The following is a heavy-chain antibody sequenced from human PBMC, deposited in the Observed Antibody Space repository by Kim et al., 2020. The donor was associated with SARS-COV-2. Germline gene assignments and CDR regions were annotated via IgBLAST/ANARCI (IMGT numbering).Heavy chain of an antibody. J-gene: IGHJ6*02. CDR3: ARDLGYCSSTSCYEEYYYYGMYV. D-gene: IGHD2-2*01. Sequence: ASVKVSCKASGYTFTSYDINWVRQATGQGLEWMGWMNPNSGNTGYAQKFQGRVTMTRNTSISTAYMELSSLRSEDTAVYYCARDLGYCSSTSCYEEYYYYGMYVWGQGTTVTVSS. CDR1: GYTFTSYD. CDR2: MNPNSGNT. V-gene: IGHV1-8*01.